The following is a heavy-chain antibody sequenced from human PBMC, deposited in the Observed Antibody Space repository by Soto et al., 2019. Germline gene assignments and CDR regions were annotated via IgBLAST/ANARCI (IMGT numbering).Heavy chain of an antibody. Sequence: LSLTCTVSGGSVSSGSYYWSWIRQPPGKGLEWIGYIYYSGSTNYNPSLKSRVTISVDTSKNQFSLKLSSVTAADTAVYYCAGGGRWELLPWGQGTLVTVSS. J-gene: IGHJ4*02. V-gene: IGHV4-61*01. CDR2: IYYSGST. D-gene: IGHD1-26*01. CDR3: AGGGRWELLP. CDR1: GGSVSSGSYY.